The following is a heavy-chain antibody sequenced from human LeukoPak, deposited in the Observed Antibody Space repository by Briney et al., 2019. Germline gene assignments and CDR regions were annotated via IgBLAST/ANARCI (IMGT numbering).Heavy chain of an antibody. D-gene: IGHD6-19*01. CDR3: AKELVYSSGWYYGDY. CDR2: ISGSGGRT. V-gene: IGHV3-23*01. CDR1: GFTFSSYA. J-gene: IGHJ4*02. Sequence: GGSLRLSCAASGFTFSSYAMAWVRQAPGKGLEWVSTISGSGGRTYFADSVKGRFTISRDNSKNTLYLQMNSLRAEDTAVYYCAKELVYSSGWYYGDYWGQGTLVTVSS.